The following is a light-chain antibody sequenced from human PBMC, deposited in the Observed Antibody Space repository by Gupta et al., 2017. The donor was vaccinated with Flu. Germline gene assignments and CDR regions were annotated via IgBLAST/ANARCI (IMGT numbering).Light chain of an antibody. CDR1: KLGDKY. V-gene: IGLV3-1*01. CDR3: QAWDSSRWV. CDR2: QDS. Sequence: SYELTQPPSVSVSPGQTASITCSGDKLGDKYACWYQQKPGQSPVLVIYQDSKRPSGIPERFSGSNSGNTATLTISGTQAMDEADYYCQAWDSSRWVFGGGTKLTV. J-gene: IGLJ3*02.